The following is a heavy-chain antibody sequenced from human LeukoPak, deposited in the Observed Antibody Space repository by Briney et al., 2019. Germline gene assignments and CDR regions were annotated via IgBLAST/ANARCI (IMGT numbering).Heavy chain of an antibody. CDR3: ARVIRWFDP. CDR1: GFTFSSYW. Sequence: QPGGSLRLSCAASGFTFSSYWMHWVRQAPGKGLVWVSRINDEGSNTAYADSVKGRFTISRDNAKNTVYLQMNSLRAEDTAVYYCARVIRWFDPWGQGTTVTVSS. J-gene: IGHJ5*01. V-gene: IGHV3-74*01. CDR2: INDEGSNT.